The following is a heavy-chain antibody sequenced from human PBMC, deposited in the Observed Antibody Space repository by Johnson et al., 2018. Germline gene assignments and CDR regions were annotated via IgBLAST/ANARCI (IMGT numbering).Heavy chain of an antibody. CDR3: ARGGYYDTTNSHAFDI. CDR2: IYYSGST. J-gene: IGHJ3*02. D-gene: IGHD3-22*01. Sequence: QVQLVESGPGLVKPSETLSLTCTVSGGPITSSDYYWGWVCQPPGKGLEWIGNIYYSGSTDYNPPLKSRVSISVDTSKNQLSLKLSSVTAADTAVYYCARGGYYDTTNSHAFDIWCQWTMVTVSS. CDR1: GGPITSSDYY. V-gene: IGHV4-39*07.